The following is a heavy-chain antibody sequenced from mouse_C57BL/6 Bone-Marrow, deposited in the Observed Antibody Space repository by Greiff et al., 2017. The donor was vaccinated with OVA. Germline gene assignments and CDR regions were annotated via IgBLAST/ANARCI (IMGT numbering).Heavy chain of an antibody. Sequence: QVQLQQPGAELVKPGASVKVSCKASGYTFTSYWMHWVKQRPGQGLEWIGRIHPSDRDTNYNQKFKGKATLTVDKSSSTAYMQLSSLTSEDSAVYYCAIGDYGSSYPYWYFDVWGTGTTVTVSS. CDR3: AIGDYGSSYPYWYFDV. J-gene: IGHJ1*03. D-gene: IGHD1-1*01. CDR1: GYTFTSYW. CDR2: IHPSDRDT. V-gene: IGHV1-74*01.